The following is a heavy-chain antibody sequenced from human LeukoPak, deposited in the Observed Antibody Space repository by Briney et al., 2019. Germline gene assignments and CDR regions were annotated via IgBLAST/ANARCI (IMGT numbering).Heavy chain of an antibody. CDR2: ISGSGGST. CDR1: GFTFSSYA. J-gene: IGHJ6*02. V-gene: IGHV3-23*01. D-gene: IGHD6-13*01. CDR3: ARDEYSRNPFIYYYYGMDV. Sequence: GGSLRLSCAASGFTFSSYAMSWVRQAPGKGLEWVSAISGSGGSTYYADSAKGRFTISRDNSKNTLYLQMNSLRAEDTAVYYCARDEYSRNPFIYYYYGMDVWGQGTTVTVSS.